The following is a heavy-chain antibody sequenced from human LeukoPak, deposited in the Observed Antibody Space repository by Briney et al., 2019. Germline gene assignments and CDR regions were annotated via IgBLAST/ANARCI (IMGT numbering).Heavy chain of an antibody. CDR3: ARHDYGGHYYYGMDV. D-gene: IGHD4/OR15-4a*01. J-gene: IGHJ6*04. Sequence: PGGSLKLSCAASGFTFSGSAMHWVRQASGKGLEWVGRIRSKANSYAKAYAASVKGRFTISRDDSKNTVYLQMNSLKTEDTAVYYCARHDYGGHYYYGMDVWGKGTTVTVAS. V-gene: IGHV3-73*01. CDR1: GFTFSGSA. CDR2: IRSKANSYAK.